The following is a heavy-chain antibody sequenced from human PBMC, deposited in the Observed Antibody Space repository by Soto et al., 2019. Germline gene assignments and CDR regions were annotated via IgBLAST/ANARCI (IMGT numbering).Heavy chain of an antibody. CDR1: GFTFSSYS. V-gene: IGHV3-21*01. Sequence: GGSLRLSCVASGFTFSSYSMNWVRQAPGKGLEWVSSISSSSSNIYYADSVKGRYTISRDNAKNSLYLQMNSLRAEDTAVYYCDRDMRCSVGSYYSGDAFDIWGQGTMVTVSS. CDR2: ISSSSSNI. CDR3: DRDMRCSVGSYYSGDAFDI. J-gene: IGHJ3*02. D-gene: IGHD2-15*01.